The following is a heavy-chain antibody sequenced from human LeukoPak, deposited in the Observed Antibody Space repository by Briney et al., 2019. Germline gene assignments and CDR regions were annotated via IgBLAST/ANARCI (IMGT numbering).Heavy chain of an antibody. V-gene: IGHV3-74*01. CDR3: ARDPRYCGGDCYTFDY. J-gene: IGHJ4*02. CDR1: GFIFSRYW. D-gene: IGHD2-21*02. Sequence: GGSLRLSCAASGFIFSRYWMNLVRQAPGKGPVWVSRINSDGSSTSYADSVKGRFTISRDNAKNTLYLQMNSLRAEDTAVYYCARDPRYCGGDCYTFDYWGQGTLVTVSS. CDR2: INSDGSST.